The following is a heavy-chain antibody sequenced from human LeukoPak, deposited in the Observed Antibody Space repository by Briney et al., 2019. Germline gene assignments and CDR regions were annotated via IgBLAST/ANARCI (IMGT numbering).Heavy chain of an antibody. CDR2: INAGNGNT. D-gene: IGHD2-2*01. V-gene: IGHV1-3*01. Sequence: VASVKVSCKASGYTFTSYAMHWVRQAPGQRLEWMGWINAGNGNTKYSQKFQGRVTITRDTSASTAYMELSSLRSEGTAVYYCARPQGGYCSSTSCPPPDYWGQGTLVTVSS. CDR1: GYTFTSYA. J-gene: IGHJ4*02. CDR3: ARPQGGYCSSTSCPPPDY.